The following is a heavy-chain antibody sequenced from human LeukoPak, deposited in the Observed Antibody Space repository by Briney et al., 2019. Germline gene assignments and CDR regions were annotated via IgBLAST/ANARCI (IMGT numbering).Heavy chain of an antibody. CDR3: AKDGLYGSGSPYYFDN. CDR2: ITTTFYT. V-gene: IGHV3-21*04. J-gene: IGHJ4*02. CDR1: GFTFSSYS. D-gene: IGHD3-10*01. Sequence: PGGSLRLSCAASGFTFSSYSFNWVRQVPGKGLEWVSSITTTFYTYYTDSVKGRFTISRDNAKNSLYLQMISLRAEDTAVYYCAKDGLYGSGSPYYFDNWGQGTLVAVSS.